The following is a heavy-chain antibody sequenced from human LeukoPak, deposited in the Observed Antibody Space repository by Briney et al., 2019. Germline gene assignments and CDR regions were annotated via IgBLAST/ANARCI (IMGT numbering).Heavy chain of an antibody. CDR2: IYYSGST. Sequence: SETLSLTCTVSGGSFSSGSYYWSWLRQPPGTGLEWIGYIYYSGSTNYNPSLKSRVTISVDTSKNQFSLKLSSVTAADTAVYYCARGRSSFFDYWGQGTLVTVSS. CDR1: GGSFSSGSYY. CDR3: ARGRSSFFDY. V-gene: IGHV4-61*01. J-gene: IGHJ4*02. D-gene: IGHD6-19*01.